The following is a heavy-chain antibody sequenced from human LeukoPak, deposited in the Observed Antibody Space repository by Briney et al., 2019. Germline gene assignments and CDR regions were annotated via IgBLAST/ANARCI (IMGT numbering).Heavy chain of an antibody. V-gene: IGHV4-39*01. Sequence: SETLSLTCTVSGGSISSSSYYWGWIRQPPGKGLEWIGSIYYSGITYYNPSLKSRVTISVDTSKNQFSLKLSSVTAADTAVYYCASSWYSDYWGQGTLVTVSS. CDR2: IYYSGIT. CDR1: GGSISSSSYY. J-gene: IGHJ4*02. D-gene: IGHD6-13*01. CDR3: ASSWYSDY.